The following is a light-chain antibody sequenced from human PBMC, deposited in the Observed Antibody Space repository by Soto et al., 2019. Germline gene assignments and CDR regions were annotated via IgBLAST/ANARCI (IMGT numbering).Light chain of an antibody. Sequence: IQLTQPPSSLSASVGDRVTITCRASQDISIYLAWYQQEPGKAPKLLIYAASTLQSGVPSRFSGSGSGTDFTLSISSLQPEDFATYYCQQVNAYPSTFGGGTKVDIK. CDR2: AAS. CDR3: QQVNAYPST. V-gene: IGKV1-9*01. J-gene: IGKJ4*01. CDR1: QDISIY.